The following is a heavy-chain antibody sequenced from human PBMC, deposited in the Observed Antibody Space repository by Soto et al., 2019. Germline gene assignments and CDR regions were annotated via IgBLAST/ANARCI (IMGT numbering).Heavy chain of an antibody. CDR1: GYSFTRYW. CDR2: IGRRDSYT. V-gene: IGHV5-10-1*01. CDR3: ARLELRPPRLVDV. J-gene: IGHJ6*02. D-gene: IGHD1-7*01. Sequence: PWGALKISCKGSGYSFTRYWHGWVRQMPGKGVEWMGRIGRRDSYTNYSPSFQGNVTIPADKSISTAYLQWSSLKASETAMYYCARLELRPPRLVDVWGQGTTVTVSS.